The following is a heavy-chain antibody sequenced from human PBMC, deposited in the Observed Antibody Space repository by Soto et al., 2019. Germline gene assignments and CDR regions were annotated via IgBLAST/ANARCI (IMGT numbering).Heavy chain of an antibody. Sequence: SETLSLTCTVSGGSISSYYWSWIRQPPGKGLEWIGYIYYSVSTNYNPSLKSRVTISVDTSKNQFSLKLSSVTAADTAVYYCARHETPHGDYGYWGQGTLVTVSS. CDR3: ARHETPHGDYGY. V-gene: IGHV4-59*08. CDR2: IYYSVST. CDR1: GGSISSYY. D-gene: IGHD4-17*01. J-gene: IGHJ4*02.